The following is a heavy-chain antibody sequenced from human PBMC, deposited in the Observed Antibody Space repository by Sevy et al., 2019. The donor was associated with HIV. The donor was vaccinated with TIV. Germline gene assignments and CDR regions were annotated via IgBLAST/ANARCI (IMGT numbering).Heavy chain of an antibody. D-gene: IGHD5-12*01. J-gene: IGHJ2*01. CDR3: ARAKGYSGYDRWYFDL. V-gene: IGHV3-74*01. CDR1: GFTFSNYW. Sequence: GGSLRLSCAASGFTFSNYWMHWVRQAPKKGLVWVSRINSDGSSTSYADSVKGRFTISRDNAKNTLYLQMNSLRAEDTAVYYCARAKGYSGYDRWYFDLWGRGTLVTVSS. CDR2: INSDGSST.